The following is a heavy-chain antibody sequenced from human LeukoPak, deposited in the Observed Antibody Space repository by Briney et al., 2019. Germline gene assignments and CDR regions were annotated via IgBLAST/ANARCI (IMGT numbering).Heavy chain of an antibody. J-gene: IGHJ5*02. CDR1: GGSISSSSYY. CDR3: ARWRTWRQGGMVRGVIIRWFDP. Sequence: PSETLSLTCTVSGGSISSSSYYWGWIRQPPGKGLEWIGSIYYSGSTYYNPSLKSRVTISVDTSKNQFSLKLSSVTAADTAVYYCARWRTWRQGGMVRGVIIRWFDPWGQGTLVTVSS. D-gene: IGHD3-10*01. V-gene: IGHV4-39*07. CDR2: IYYSGST.